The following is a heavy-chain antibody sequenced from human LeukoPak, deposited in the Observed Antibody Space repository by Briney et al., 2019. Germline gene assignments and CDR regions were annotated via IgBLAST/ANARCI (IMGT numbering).Heavy chain of an antibody. CDR1: GGSISSSSYY. V-gene: IGHV4-39*01. J-gene: IGHJ4*02. D-gene: IGHD6-13*01. CDR3: ARRGSSSWNGVADY. CDR2: IYYSGST. Sequence: SETLSLTCTVSGGSISSSSYYWGCIRQPPGKGLECIGSIYYSGSTYYNPSLKSRVTISVDTSKHQFSLKLSSVTAADTAVYYCARRGSSSWNGVADYWGQGTLVTVSS.